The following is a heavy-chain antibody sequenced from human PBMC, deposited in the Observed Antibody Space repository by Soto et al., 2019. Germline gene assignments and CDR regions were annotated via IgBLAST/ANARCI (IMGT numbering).Heavy chain of an antibody. Sequence: SETLSLTCTVSGGSISSGGYYWSWIRQHPGKGLEWIGYIYYSGSTPYNPSLKSRVTMSVDTSKNQFSLKLGSVTAADTAVYYCARDVRFDTGGYYVDAFDIWGLGTMVT. J-gene: IGHJ3*02. D-gene: IGHD3-22*01. CDR3: ARDVRFDTGGYYVDAFDI. CDR2: IYYSGST. CDR1: GGSISSGGYY. V-gene: IGHV4-31*03.